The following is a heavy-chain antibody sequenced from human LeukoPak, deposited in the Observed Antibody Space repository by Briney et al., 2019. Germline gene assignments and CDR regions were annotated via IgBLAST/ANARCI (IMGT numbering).Heavy chain of an antibody. D-gene: IGHD3-22*01. CDR3: ARCLNYYDSSGLNWFDP. V-gene: IGHV1-18*01. J-gene: IGHJ5*02. CDR1: GYTFTSYG. CDR2: ISAYNGNT. Sequence: ASVKVSCKASGYTFTSYGITWVRQAPGQGLEWMGWISAYNGNTNYAQRLRGRVTMTTDTSTSTAYMELRSLRSDDTAVYYCARCLNYYDSSGLNWFDPWGQGTLVTVSS.